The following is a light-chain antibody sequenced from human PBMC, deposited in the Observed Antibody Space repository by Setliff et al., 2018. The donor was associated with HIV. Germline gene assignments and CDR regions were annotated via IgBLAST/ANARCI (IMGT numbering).Light chain of an antibody. CDR1: SSDVGGYNY. V-gene: IGLV2-14*03. Sequence: QSALTQPRSVSGSPGQSVTISCTGTSSDVGGYNYVSWYQQHPGKAPKLMIYDVSKRPSGVSNRFSGSKSGNTASLTISGLQAEDEADYYCSSYTSNSPYVFGTGTKVTVL. J-gene: IGLJ1*01. CDR3: SSYTSNSPYV. CDR2: DVS.